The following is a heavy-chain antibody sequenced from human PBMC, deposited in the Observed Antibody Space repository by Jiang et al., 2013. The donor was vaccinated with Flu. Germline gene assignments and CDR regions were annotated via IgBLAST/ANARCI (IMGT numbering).Heavy chain of an antibody. J-gene: IGHJ4*02. V-gene: IGHV3-23*04. CDR2: ISVGGGLT. D-gene: IGHD6-13*01. CDR1: GFTFSSYA. Sequence: VQLVESGGGLVQPGGSRRLSCAASGFTFSSYAMGWVRQAPGKGLEWVSMISVGGGLTYYADSVKGRFTVSRGDSRDTLYLQMSSLRVEDTAVYYCARGLGYEFSNSWSDLDYWGQGTLVTVSS. CDR3: ARGLGYEFSNSWSDLDY.